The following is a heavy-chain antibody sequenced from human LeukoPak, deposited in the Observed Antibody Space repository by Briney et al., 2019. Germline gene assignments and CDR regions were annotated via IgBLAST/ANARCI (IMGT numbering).Heavy chain of an antibody. CDR3: ARDRDHGDSFDY. D-gene: IGHD4-17*01. V-gene: IGHV1-2*02. Sequence: GASVKVSCKASGYTFTGYYMHWVRQAPGQGLEWTGWINPNSGGTSYAQKFQGRVTMTRDTSISTAYMELSRLRSDDTAVYYCARDRDHGDSFDYWGQGTLVTVSS. J-gene: IGHJ4*02. CDR2: INPNSGGT. CDR1: GYTFTGYY.